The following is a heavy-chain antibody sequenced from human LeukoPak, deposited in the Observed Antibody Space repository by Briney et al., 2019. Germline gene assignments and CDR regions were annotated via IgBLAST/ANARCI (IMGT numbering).Heavy chain of an antibody. V-gene: IGHV3-33*01. Sequence: PGKSLRLSCTASGFTFSDYSMHWVRQPPGKGLEWVAIIWYDGSNKKYEDSVKGRFTISRDNSKNTLYLQMNSLRAEDTAVYYCARGVDYYENSGTIDYWGQGTLVTVSS. D-gene: IGHD3-22*01. CDR1: GFTFSDYS. CDR2: IWYDGSNK. J-gene: IGHJ4*02. CDR3: ARGVDYYENSGTIDY.